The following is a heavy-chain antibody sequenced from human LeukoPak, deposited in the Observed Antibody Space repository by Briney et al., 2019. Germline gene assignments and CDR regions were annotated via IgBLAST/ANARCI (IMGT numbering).Heavy chain of an antibody. D-gene: IGHD3-22*01. V-gene: IGHV4-61*02. J-gene: IGHJ3*02. CDR2: IYTSGST. Sequence: SQTLSLTCTVSGGSISSGSYYWSWIRQPAGKGLEWIGRIYTSGSTNYNPSLKSRVTISVDTSKNQFSLKLSSVTAADTAVYYCARDRRVNDYYDSSGYYFDAFDIWGQGTMVTVSS. CDR3: ARDRRVNDYYDSSGYYFDAFDI. CDR1: GGSISSGSYY.